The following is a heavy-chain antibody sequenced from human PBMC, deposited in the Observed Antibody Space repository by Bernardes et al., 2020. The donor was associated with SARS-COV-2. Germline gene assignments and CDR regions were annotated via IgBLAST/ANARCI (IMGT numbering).Heavy chain of an antibody. CDR1: GFTFSTFA. D-gene: IGHD5-18*01. Sequence: SLRLSYAVSGFTFSTFAMSWVRQAPGKGLEWVSPISRTGDKAYYADSVKGRFTLSRENSKNTLYIQMNSLRAEDTAVYYCAKLIIIQLWEDIDYWGQGTRVTVAS. V-gene: IGHV3-23*01. CDR2: ISRTGDKA. CDR3: AKLIIIQLWEDIDY. J-gene: IGHJ4*02.